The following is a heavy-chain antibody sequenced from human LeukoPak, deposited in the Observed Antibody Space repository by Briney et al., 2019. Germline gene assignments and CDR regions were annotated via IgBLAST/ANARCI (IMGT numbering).Heavy chain of an antibody. J-gene: IGHJ4*02. D-gene: IGHD4-17*01. CDR3: ARGGRDGDYFDY. CDR2: IWYDGSNK. Sequence: QAGGSLRLSCAASGFTFSSYGMHWVRQVPGKGLEWVAVIWYDGSNKYYADSVKGRFTISRDNSKNTLYLQMNSLRAEDTAVYYCARGGRDGDYFDYWGQGTLVTVSS. V-gene: IGHV3-33*01. CDR1: GFTFSSYG.